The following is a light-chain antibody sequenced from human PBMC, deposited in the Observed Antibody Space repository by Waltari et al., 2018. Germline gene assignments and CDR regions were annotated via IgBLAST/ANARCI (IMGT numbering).Light chain of an antibody. J-gene: IGKJ1*01. V-gene: IGKV3-20*01. CDR2: GAS. CDR3: QHYLKLPVT. CDR1: QSVSRA. Sequence: EIVLTQSPGTLSLSPGERGTLSCRASQSVSRALAWYQQKPGQAPRLLIYGASTRATGVPDRFSGSGSGTDFSLTISSLDPEDFAVYYCQHYLKLPVTYGQGTKVEI.